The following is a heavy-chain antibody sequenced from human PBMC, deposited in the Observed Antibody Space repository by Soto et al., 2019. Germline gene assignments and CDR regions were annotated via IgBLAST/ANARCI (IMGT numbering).Heavy chain of an antibody. D-gene: IGHD3-22*01. Sequence: PSETLCLTCTFSGGSISSSSYYWGWIRQPPGKGLEWIGSIYYSGSTYYNPSLKSRVTISVDTSKNQFSLKLSSVTAADTAVYYCARRIYYYDSSGYYPTPVDPFDYWGQGTLVTVSS. CDR1: GGSISSSSYY. CDR2: IYYSGST. J-gene: IGHJ4*02. CDR3: ARRIYYYDSSGYYPTPVDPFDY. V-gene: IGHV4-39*01.